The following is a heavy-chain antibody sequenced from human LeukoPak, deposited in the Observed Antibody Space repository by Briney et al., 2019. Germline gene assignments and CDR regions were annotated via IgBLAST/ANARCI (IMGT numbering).Heavy chain of an antibody. Sequence: GASVKVSCKASGYTFANFGFTWVRQAPGQGLEWMGWINAYNGHTNYAQNLQGRVTMTTDPSTRTAYMELRSLRSGDTAVYYCARDFSSRIPYFDYWGQGTLVTVSS. CDR1: GYTFANFG. J-gene: IGHJ4*02. D-gene: IGHD6-13*01. CDR3: ARDFSSRIPYFDY. CDR2: INAYNGHT. V-gene: IGHV1-18*01.